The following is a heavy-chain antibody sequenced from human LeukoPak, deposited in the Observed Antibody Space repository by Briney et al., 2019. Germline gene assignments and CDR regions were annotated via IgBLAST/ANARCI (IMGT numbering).Heavy chain of an antibody. CDR3: ARAMITFGGVIVQPDNWFDP. V-gene: IGHV1-18*01. CDR1: GYTFTSYD. J-gene: IGHJ5*02. CDR2: ISAYNGNT. Sequence: GASVKVSCKASGYTFTSYDINWVRQATGQGLEWMGWISAYNGNTNYAQKLQGRVTMTTDTSTSTAYMELRSLRSDDTAVYYCARAMITFGGVIVQPDNWFDPWGQGTLVTVSS. D-gene: IGHD3-16*02.